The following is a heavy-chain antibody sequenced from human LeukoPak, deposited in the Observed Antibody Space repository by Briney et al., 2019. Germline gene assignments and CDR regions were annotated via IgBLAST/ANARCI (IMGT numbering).Heavy chain of an antibody. Sequence: SVKVSCKASGGTFSSYAISWVRQAPGQGLEWMGGIIPIFGTANYAQKFQGRVTITTDESTSAAYMELSSLRSEDTAVYYCARGYSSAAGLNSYYYMDVWGKGTTVTVSS. V-gene: IGHV1-69*05. J-gene: IGHJ6*03. CDR1: GGTFSSYA. CDR3: ARGYSSAAGLNSYYYMDV. D-gene: IGHD6-13*01. CDR2: IIPIFGTA.